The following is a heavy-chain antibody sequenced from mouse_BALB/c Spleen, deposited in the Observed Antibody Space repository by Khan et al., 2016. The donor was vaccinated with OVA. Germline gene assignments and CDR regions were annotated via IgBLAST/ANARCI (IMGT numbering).Heavy chain of an antibody. CDR2: ISYSGST. D-gene: IGHD1-1*01. CDR3: ARGGYYSGSSSFAY. J-gene: IGHJ3*01. CDR1: GYSITSDYA. Sequence: EVQLQESGPGLVKPSQSLSLTCTVTGYSITSDYAWNWIRQFPGNKLEWMGYISYSGSTSYNPSLKSRISITRDTSKNQFFLQLNSVTTEDTATYYCARGGYYSGSSSFAYWGQGTLVTVSA. V-gene: IGHV3-2*02.